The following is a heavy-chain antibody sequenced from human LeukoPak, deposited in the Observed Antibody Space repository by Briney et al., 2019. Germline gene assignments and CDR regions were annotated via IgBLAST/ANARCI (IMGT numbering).Heavy chain of an antibody. V-gene: IGHV3-30-3*01. D-gene: IGHD5-24*01. CDR2: ISYDGSNK. CDR1: GFTFSNFG. CDR3: ARDKYGYNTPIDY. J-gene: IGHJ4*02. Sequence: PGGSLRLSCAASGFTFSNFGRYWVRQAPGKGLEWVAVISYDGSNKYHADSVKGRFTISRDNSKNTLYLQMNSLRLEDTAVYYCARDKYGYNTPIDYWGRGNLVTVSS.